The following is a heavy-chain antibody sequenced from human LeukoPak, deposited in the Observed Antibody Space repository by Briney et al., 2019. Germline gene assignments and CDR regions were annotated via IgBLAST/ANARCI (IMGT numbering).Heavy chain of an antibody. CDR3: ARGNSNGFDV. J-gene: IGHJ3*01. CDR2: IRFDGTAQ. V-gene: IGHV3-30*02. D-gene: IGHD1-7*01. Sequence: PGGSLRLSCSASGFTFNNYGMGWVRQAPGKGLEWVAFIRFDGTAQYYADSVKGRFTISRDNSKNTLYLQVNSVRPEDTAVYYCARGNSNGFDVWGQGTMVTVSS. CDR1: GFTFNNYG.